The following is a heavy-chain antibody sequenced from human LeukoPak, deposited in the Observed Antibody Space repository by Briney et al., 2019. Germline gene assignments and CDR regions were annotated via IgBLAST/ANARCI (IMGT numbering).Heavy chain of an antibody. CDR2: INSDGSST. Sequence: GGSLRLSCAASGFTFSSYWMHRVRQAPEKGLVWVSRINSDGSSTSYADSVKGRFTISRGNAKNTLYLQMNSLRAEDTAVYYCARVRSSWHVFDYWGQGTLVTVSS. D-gene: IGHD6-13*01. CDR3: ARVRSSWHVFDY. V-gene: IGHV3-74*01. CDR1: GFTFSSYW. J-gene: IGHJ4*02.